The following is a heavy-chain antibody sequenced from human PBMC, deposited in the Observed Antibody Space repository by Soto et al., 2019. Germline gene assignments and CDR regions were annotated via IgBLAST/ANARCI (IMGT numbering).Heavy chain of an antibody. V-gene: IGHV1-8*01. Sequence: ASVKVSCKASRYALPSYDMNWGRQATEQGLEWMGWMNPNSGNTGYAQKFQDRLPITADDSTNTVYMDLFSLGTDDTAVYFCARDVSLNYYDNTYQYYAMDVWGQGTTVTVSS. CDR2: MNPNSGNT. D-gene: IGHD3-16*01. J-gene: IGHJ6*02. CDR3: ARDVSLNYYDNTYQYYAMDV. CDR1: RYALPSYD.